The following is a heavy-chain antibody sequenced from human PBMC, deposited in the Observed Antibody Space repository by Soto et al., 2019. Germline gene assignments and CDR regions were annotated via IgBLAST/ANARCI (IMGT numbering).Heavy chain of an antibody. V-gene: IGHV3-11*01. CDR2: ISSSGSTI. J-gene: IGHJ6*02. D-gene: IGHD1-7*01. Sequence: QVPLVESGGGLVKPGGSLRLSRAASGFTFSDYYMSWIRQAPGKVLEWVSYISSSGSTIYYADSVKGRFTISRDNAKNSLYLQMNSLRAEDTAVYYCASLLGTTYYYGMDVWGQGTTVTVSS. CDR1: GFTFSDYY. CDR3: ASLLGTTYYYGMDV.